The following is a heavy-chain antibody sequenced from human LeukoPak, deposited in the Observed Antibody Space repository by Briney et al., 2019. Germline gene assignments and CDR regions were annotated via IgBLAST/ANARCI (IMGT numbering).Heavy chain of an antibody. J-gene: IGHJ6*03. CDR1: GFTFSNSG. CDR3: ARAETYGSGSSIYYYYYMDV. D-gene: IGHD3-10*01. CDR2: IRYDGINK. V-gene: IGHV3-30*02. Sequence: GGSLRLSRAASGFTFSNSGMHWVRQAPGKGLEWVAFIRYDGINKYYADSVKGRFSISRDNSKNTLYLQMNSLRAEDTAVYYCARAETYGSGSSIYYYYYMDVWGKGTTVTISS.